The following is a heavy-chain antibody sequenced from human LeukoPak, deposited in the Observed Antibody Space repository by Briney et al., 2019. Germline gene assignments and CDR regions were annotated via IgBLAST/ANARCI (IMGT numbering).Heavy chain of an antibody. CDR3: ARGPPPHYYGSAYMDV. D-gene: IGHD3-10*01. Sequence: SETLSLTCTVSGGSISSYYWSWIRQPPGKGLEWIGCIYYSGSTNYNPSLKSRVTISVDTSKNQFSLKLSSVTAADTAVYYCARGPPPHYYGSAYMDVWGKGTTVTVSS. J-gene: IGHJ6*03. CDR1: GGSISSYY. V-gene: IGHV4-59*01. CDR2: IYYSGST.